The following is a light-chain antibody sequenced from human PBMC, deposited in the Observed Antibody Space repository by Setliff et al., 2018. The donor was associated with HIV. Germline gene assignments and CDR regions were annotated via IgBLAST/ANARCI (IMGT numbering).Light chain of an antibody. CDR1: NSNIGSNT. Sequence: QSVLTQPPSASGTHGQRVTISCSGSNSNIGSNTVNWYQQLPGTAPKLFIYSNDQRPSGVPDRFSGSKSGTSASLAISGLQSEDEANYYCAAWDDRLNGFYVFGTGTKVTV. CDR3: AAWDDRLNGFYV. CDR2: SND. J-gene: IGLJ1*01. V-gene: IGLV1-44*01.